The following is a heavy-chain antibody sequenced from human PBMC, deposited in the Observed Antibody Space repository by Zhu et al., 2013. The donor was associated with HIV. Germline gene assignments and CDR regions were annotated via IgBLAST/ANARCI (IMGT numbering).Heavy chain of an antibody. J-gene: IGHJ6*02. V-gene: IGHV1-69*06. D-gene: IGHD6-19*01. Sequence: QVQLVQSGAEVKKPGSSVKVSCKASGGTFSSYAISWVRQAPGQGLEWMGGIIPIFGTANYAQKFQGRVTITADKSTSTAYMELSSLRSEDTAVYYCARVKYPGIAVAGTSYYYYGMDVWGQGTTVTVSS. CDR3: ARVKYPGIAVAGTSYYYYGMDV. CDR2: IIPIFGTA. CDR1: GGTFSSYA.